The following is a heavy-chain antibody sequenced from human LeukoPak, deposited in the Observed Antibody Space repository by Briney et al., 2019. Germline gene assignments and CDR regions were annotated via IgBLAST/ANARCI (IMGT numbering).Heavy chain of an antibody. D-gene: IGHD6-13*01. J-gene: IGHJ4*02. CDR1: GFTFTSYA. V-gene: IGHV3-23*01. Sequence: GGSLRLSCAASGFTFTSYAMSWVRQAPGKGLEWVSSISGSGHSTDYADSVKGRFTISRDNSKNTLSLHMNSLRAEDTALYYCAKWFLPIAPAGTEVFWGQGTLVTVSS. CDR2: ISGSGHST. CDR3: AKWFLPIAPAGTEVF.